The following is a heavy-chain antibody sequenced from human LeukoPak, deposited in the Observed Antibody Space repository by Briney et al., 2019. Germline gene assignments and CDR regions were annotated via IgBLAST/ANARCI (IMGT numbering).Heavy chain of an antibody. CDR3: ARARGRYDSSGSTDY. V-gene: IGHV1-18*01. D-gene: IGHD3-22*01. J-gene: IGHJ4*02. Sequence: GASVKVSCKASGYTFTSYGISWVRQAPGQGLEWMGWISAYNGNTNYAQKLQGRVTMTTDTSTSTAYVELRSLRSDDTAVYYCARARGRYDSSGSTDYWGQGTLVTVSS. CDR2: ISAYNGNT. CDR1: GYTFTSYG.